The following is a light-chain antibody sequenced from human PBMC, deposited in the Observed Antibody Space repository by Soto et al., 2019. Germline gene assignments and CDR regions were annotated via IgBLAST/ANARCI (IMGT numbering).Light chain of an antibody. V-gene: IGLV2-14*03. CDR1: SSDVGGYNY. CDR3: SSFTSSSTRV. Sequence: QSALTQPASVSGSPGQSITISCTGTSSDVGGYNYVSWYQQHPGKAPKLIIYEVTNRPSGVSNRFSGSKSDSTASLTIAGLQSEDEAEYYCSSFTSSSTRVFGTGTKLTAL. CDR2: EVT. J-gene: IGLJ1*01.